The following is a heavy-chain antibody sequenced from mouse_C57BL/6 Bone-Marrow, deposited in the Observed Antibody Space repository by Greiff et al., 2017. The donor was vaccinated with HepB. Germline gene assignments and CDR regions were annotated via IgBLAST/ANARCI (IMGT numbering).Heavy chain of an antibody. CDR3: AGYDYDGYYYAMDY. Sequence: VQLQQSGPELVKPGASVKISCKASGYAFSSSWMNWVKQRPGKGLEWIGRIYPGDGDTNYNGKFKGKATLTADKSSSTAYMQLSSLTSEDSAVYFCAGYDYDGYYYAMDYWGQGTSVTVSS. D-gene: IGHD2-4*01. CDR2: IYPGDGDT. J-gene: IGHJ4*01. CDR1: GYAFSSSW. V-gene: IGHV1-82*01.